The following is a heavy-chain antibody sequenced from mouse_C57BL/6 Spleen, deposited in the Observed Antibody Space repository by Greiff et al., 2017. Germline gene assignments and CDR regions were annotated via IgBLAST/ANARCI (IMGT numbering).Heavy chain of an antibody. V-gene: IGHV1-69*01. CDR3: ARRRIYGNYVDYAMDY. CDR2: IDPSDSYT. CDR1: GYTFTSYW. J-gene: IGHJ4*01. D-gene: IGHD2-1*01. Sequence: QVQLQQPGAELVMPGASVKLSCKASGYTFTSYWMHWVKQRPGHGLEWIGEIDPSDSYTNYNQKFKGKSTLTVDKSSSTAYMPLSSLTSEDSAVYYCARRRIYGNYVDYAMDYGGQGTSGTVAS.